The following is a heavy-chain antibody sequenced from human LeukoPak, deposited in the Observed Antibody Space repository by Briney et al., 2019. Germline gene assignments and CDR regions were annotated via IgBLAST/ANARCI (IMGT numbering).Heavy chain of an antibody. V-gene: IGHV4-38-2*01. J-gene: IGHJ4*02. D-gene: IGHD2-15*01. CDR2: IYHSGST. CDR3: ARCSSGSCYY. CDR1: GYSISSGYY. Sequence: SETLSLTCAVSGYSISSGYYWGWIRQPPGKRLEWIGSIYHSGSTYYSPSFKSRVTILVDTSQNQFSLKLTSVTAADTAIFYCARCSSGSCYYWGQGTLVTVSS.